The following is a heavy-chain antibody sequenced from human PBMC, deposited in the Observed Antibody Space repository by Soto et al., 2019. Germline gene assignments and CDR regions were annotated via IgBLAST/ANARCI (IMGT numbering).Heavy chain of an antibody. V-gene: IGHV3-72*01. CDR1: GFTFSDHY. CDR3: AKVASSPQTRDFDY. J-gene: IGHJ4*02. CDR2: SRDKANSYTT. D-gene: IGHD6-13*01. Sequence: EVQLVESGGGLVRPGGSLRLSCAASGFTFSDHYIDWVRQAPGKGLEWVGRSRDKANSYTTEYAASVKGRFTISRDDSKNSLYLQMNSLKTEDTAVYYCAKVASSPQTRDFDYWGQGTLVTVSS.